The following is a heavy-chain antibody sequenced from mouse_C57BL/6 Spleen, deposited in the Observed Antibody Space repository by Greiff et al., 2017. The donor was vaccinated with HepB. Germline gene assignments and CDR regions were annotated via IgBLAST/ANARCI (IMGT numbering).Heavy chain of an antibody. Sequence: EVQGVESGEGLVKPGGSLKLSCAASGFTFSSYAMSWVRQTPEKRLEWVAYISSGGDYIYYADTVKGRFTISRDNARNTLYLQMSSLKSEDTAMYYCTREGLLPVVAYWGQGTLVTVSA. J-gene: IGHJ3*01. D-gene: IGHD2-3*01. V-gene: IGHV5-9-1*02. CDR3: TREGLLPVVAY. CDR2: ISSGGDYI. CDR1: GFTFSSYA.